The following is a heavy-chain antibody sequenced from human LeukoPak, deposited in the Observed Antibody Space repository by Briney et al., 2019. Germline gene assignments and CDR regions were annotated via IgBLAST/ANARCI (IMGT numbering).Heavy chain of an antibody. V-gene: IGHV3-21*01. CDR2: IRGRGNYI. CDR1: GFTFSSHN. D-gene: IGHD3-22*01. J-gene: IGHJ4*02. CDR3: AKDQGFDYYDSSGYYLDY. Sequence: PGGSLRLSCAASGFTFSSHNMNWVRQAPGKGLEWVSSIRGRGNYIFYADSVKGRFTISRDSAKNSLSLQMDSLRAEDTAVYYCAKDQGFDYYDSSGYYLDYWGQGTLVTVSS.